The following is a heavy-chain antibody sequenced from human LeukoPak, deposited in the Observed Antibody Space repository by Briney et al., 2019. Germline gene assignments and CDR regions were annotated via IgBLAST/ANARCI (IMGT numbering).Heavy chain of an antibody. J-gene: IGHJ2*01. V-gene: IGHV4-61*02. Sequence: SQTLSLTCTVSGGSISSGSYYWSWIRQPAGKGLEWIGRIYTSGSTNYNPSLKSRVTISVDTSKNQFSLKLSSVTAADTAVYYRARDRYYDILTGRRAKDWYFDLWGRGTLVTVSS. CDR1: GGSISSGSYY. CDR2: IYTSGST. D-gene: IGHD3-9*01. CDR3: ARDRYYDILTGRRAKDWYFDL.